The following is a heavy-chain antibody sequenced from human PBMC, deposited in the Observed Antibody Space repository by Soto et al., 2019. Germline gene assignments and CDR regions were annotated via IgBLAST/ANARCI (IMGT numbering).Heavy chain of an antibody. J-gene: IGHJ4*02. V-gene: IGHV4-34*01. CDR3: AIAAAGTGFDY. CDR1: GGSFSGYY. CDR2: INHSGST. D-gene: IGHD6-13*01. Sequence: QVQLQQWGAGLLKPSETLSLTCAVYGGSFSGYYWSWIRQPPGKGLEWIGEINHSGSTNYNPSLKSRVTLSVDPSKNQFSLKLSSVTAADTAVYYCAIAAAGTGFDYWGQGTLVTVSS.